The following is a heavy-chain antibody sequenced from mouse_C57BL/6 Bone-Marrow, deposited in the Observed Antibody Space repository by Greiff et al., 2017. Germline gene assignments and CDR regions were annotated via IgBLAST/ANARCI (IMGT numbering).Heavy chain of an antibody. J-gene: IGHJ3*01. CDR1: GYTFTSYW. V-gene: IGHV1-69*01. CDR3: ARIRDSSGYGWFAY. Sequence: QVQLQQPGAELVMPGASVKLSCKASGYTFTSYWMPWVKQRPGQGLEWIGEIDPSDSYTNYNQKFKGKSTLTVDKSSSTAYMQLRSLTSEDSAVYDCARIRDSSGYGWFAYWGQGTRVTVSA. CDR2: IDPSDSYT. D-gene: IGHD3-2*02.